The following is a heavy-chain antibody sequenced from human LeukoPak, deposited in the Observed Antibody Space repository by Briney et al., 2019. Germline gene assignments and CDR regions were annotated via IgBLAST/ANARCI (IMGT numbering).Heavy chain of an antibody. Sequence: SVKVSCKASGGTFSSYAISWVRQAPGQGLEWMGGIIAIFGTANYAQKFQGRVTITADESTSTAYMELSSLRSEDTAVYYCARDYLEESVPDYWGQGTLVTVSS. D-gene: IGHD3-16*01. J-gene: IGHJ4*02. CDR3: ARDYLEESVPDY. V-gene: IGHV1-69*13. CDR1: GGTFSSYA. CDR2: IIAIFGTA.